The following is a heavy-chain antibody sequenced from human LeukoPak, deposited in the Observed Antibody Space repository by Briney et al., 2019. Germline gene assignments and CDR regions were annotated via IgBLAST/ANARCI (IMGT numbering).Heavy chain of an antibody. Sequence: SETLSLTCAVYGGSFTSYYWGWIRQPPGNGLEWVGSIYYSGSTYYNPSLKSRVTISVDTSKNQFSLKLSSVTAADTAVYYCARQASRAFDIWGQGTMVTVSS. J-gene: IGHJ3*02. CDR2: IYYSGST. CDR3: ARQASRAFDI. V-gene: IGHV4-39*01. CDR1: GGSFTSYY.